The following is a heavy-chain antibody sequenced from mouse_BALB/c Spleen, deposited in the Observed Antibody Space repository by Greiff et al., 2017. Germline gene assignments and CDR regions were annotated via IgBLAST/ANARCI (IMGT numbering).Heavy chain of an antibody. J-gene: IGHJ4*01. CDR3: ARGYYGSSPYAMDY. D-gene: IGHD1-1*01. CDR1: GFTFSSYA. CDR2: ISSGGSYT. Sequence: EVQLVESGGGLVKPGGSLKLSCAASGFTFSSYAMSWVRQSPEKRLEWVAEISSGGSYTYYPDTVTGRFTISRDNAKNTLYLEMSSLRSEDTAMYYCARGYYGSSPYAMDYWGQGTSVTVSS. V-gene: IGHV5-9-4*01.